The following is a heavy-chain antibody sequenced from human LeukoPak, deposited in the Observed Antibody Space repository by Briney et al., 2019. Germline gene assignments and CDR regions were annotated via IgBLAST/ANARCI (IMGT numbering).Heavy chain of an antibody. CDR1: GFTFSSYA. Sequence: GGSRRLSCAASGFTFSSYAMHWVRPAPGKGLEWVAVISYDGSNKYYADSVKGRLTISRDNSKNTLYLQMNSLRAEHTAVYYCERKLPEVDPYGMDVGGQGTMVTVSS. V-gene: IGHV3-30-3*01. CDR2: ISYDGSNK. J-gene: IGHJ6*02. CDR3: ERKLPEVDPYGMDV. D-gene: IGHD4-23*01.